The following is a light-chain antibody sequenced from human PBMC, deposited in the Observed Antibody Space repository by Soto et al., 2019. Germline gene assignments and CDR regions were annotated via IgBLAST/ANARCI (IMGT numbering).Light chain of an antibody. V-gene: IGLV2-8*01. CDR2: EVN. Sequence: QSVLTRPPSASGSPGQSVTISCTGTSSDVGGYNYVSWYQQYPGKVPKLMVYEVNKRPSGVPDRFSGSKSGNTASLTVSGLQADDEADYYCTSYAGGNNVFGTGTKVTVL. CDR1: SSDVGGYNY. CDR3: TSYAGGNNV. J-gene: IGLJ1*01.